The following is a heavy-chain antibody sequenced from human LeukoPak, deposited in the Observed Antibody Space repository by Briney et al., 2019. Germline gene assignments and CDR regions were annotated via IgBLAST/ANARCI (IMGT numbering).Heavy chain of an antibody. CDR1: GFTFSSYS. J-gene: IGHJ1*01. Sequence: GGSLRLSCAASGFTFSSYSMNWVRQAPGKGPEWVSYISSSSSTIYYADSVKGRFTISRDNAKNSLYLQMNSLRAEDTAVYYCARGPLYYYDSSGYYSYRRYFQHWGQGTLVTVSS. D-gene: IGHD3-22*01. CDR3: ARGPLYYYDSSGYYSYRRYFQH. V-gene: IGHV3-48*01. CDR2: ISSSSSTI.